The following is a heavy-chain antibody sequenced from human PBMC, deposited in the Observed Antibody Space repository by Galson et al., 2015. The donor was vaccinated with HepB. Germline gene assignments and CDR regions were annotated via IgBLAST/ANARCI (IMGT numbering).Heavy chain of an antibody. V-gene: IGHV3-21*01. D-gene: IGHD5-18*01. Sequence: SLRLSCAASGFTFSSYAMSWVRQAPGKGLEWVSSISSSSSYIYYADSVKGRFTISRDNAKNSLYLQMNSLRAEDTAVYYCARDTTMAPCAYWGQGTLVTVSS. CDR2: ISSSSSYI. CDR3: ARDTTMAPCAY. CDR1: GFTFSSYA. J-gene: IGHJ4*02.